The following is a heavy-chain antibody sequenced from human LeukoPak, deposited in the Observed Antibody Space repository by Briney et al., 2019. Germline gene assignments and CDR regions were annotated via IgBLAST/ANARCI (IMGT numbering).Heavy chain of an antibody. V-gene: IGHV4-59*08. CDR3: ARHIGGGIEDMDV. CDR1: GGSIGTYY. Sequence: PSETLSLTCIVSGGSIGTYYWSWIRQSPGEGLEWMGYIYVTGSTRYNPYLQSRVTISVDTSRNQFFLKMSSVTAADTAVYYCARHIGGGIEDMDVWGTGTKVTVSS. CDR2: IYVTGST. J-gene: IGHJ6*03. D-gene: IGHD3-16*02.